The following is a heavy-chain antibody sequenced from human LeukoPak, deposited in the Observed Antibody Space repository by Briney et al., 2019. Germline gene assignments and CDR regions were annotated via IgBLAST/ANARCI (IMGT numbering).Heavy chain of an antibody. Sequence: GGSLRLSCAASGFTFSSYAMSWVRQAPGKGLEWVSGVIGSGGTTYYADSVKGRFTISRDNSKNTLYLQMNSLRAEDTAVYYCARDRSVTTGWYFDYWGQGTLVTVSS. CDR1: GFTFSSYA. CDR2: VIGSGGTT. D-gene: IGHD4-17*01. V-gene: IGHV3-23*01. CDR3: ARDRSVTTGWYFDY. J-gene: IGHJ4*02.